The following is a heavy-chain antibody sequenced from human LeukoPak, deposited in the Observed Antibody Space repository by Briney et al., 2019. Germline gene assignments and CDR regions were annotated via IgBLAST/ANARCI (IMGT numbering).Heavy chain of an antibody. CDR2: INQDESEK. Sequence: PEGSLRLSCAASGFTFSSYWMSWVRQAPGKGLEWVANINQDESEKFYVDSVKGRFTISRDNAENSLYLQMNSLRAEDTAVYYCAELGITMIGGVWGKGTTVTISS. V-gene: IGHV3-7*01. D-gene: IGHD3-10*02. CDR1: GFTFSSYW. J-gene: IGHJ6*04. CDR3: AELGITMIGGV.